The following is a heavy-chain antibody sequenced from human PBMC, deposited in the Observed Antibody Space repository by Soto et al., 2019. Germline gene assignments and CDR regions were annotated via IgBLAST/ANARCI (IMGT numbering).Heavy chain of an antibody. Sequence: WESXRLSCASSGFTFRTYSMTWFRQAPGKGLEWVSVISGSGDSTYYTDSVKGRFTISRDNSNNAVYLQMISLRVEDTALYYCERRYWNIVGDHFDIWGQGTMVTVSS. CDR2: ISGSGDST. J-gene: IGHJ3*02. V-gene: IGHV3-23*01. D-gene: IGHD2-15*01. CDR1: GFTFRTYS. CDR3: ERRYWNIVGDHFDI.